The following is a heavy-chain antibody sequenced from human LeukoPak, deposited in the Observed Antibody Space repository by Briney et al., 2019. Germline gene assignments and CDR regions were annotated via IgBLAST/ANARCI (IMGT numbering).Heavy chain of an antibody. CDR2: ISSSSSYI. Sequence: TGGSLRLSCAASGFTFSSYSMNWVRQAPGKGLEWVSSISSSSSYIYYADSVKGRFTISRDNAKNSLYLQMNSLRAEDTAVYYCARDGQYCSGGSCYSTFDYWGQGTLVTVSS. V-gene: IGHV3-21*01. D-gene: IGHD2-15*01. J-gene: IGHJ4*02. CDR3: ARDGQYCSGGSCYSTFDY. CDR1: GFTFSSYS.